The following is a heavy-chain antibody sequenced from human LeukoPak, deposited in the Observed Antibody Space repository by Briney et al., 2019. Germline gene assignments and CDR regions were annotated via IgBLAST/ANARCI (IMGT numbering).Heavy chain of an antibody. V-gene: IGHV4-31*03. J-gene: IGHJ3*02. CDR1: GGSISSGGYY. D-gene: IGHD3-22*01. CDR3: ARAPLTYYYDSSGSDDAFDI. Sequence: SETLSLTCTVSGGSISSGGYYWSWIRQHPGKGLEWIGYIYYSGSTYYNPSLKSRVTISVDTSKNQFSLKLSSVTAADTAVYYCARAPLTYYYDSSGSDDAFDIWGRGTMVTVSS. CDR2: IYYSGST.